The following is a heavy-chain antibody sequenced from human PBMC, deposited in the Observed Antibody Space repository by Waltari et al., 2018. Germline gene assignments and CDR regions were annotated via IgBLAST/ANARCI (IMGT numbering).Heavy chain of an antibody. CDR2: ITNSGGST. V-gene: IGHV3-23*01. Sequence: EVQLLESGGGLVQPGGSLRLSCAASGVSVSSDYRNWVRQAPGKGLEWVAYITNSGGSTYHADSVKGRFTISRDNSKNMLYLQMNSLRAEDTAVYYCARRPCRDGNCYMDHWGQGTLVTVSS. CDR1: GVSVSSDY. J-gene: IGHJ4*02. CDR3: ARRPCRDGNCYMDH. D-gene: IGHD2-15*01.